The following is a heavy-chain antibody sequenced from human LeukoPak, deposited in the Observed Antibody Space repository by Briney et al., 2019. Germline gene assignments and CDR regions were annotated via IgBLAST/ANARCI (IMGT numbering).Heavy chain of an antibody. D-gene: IGHD6-13*01. J-gene: IGHJ4*02. CDR3: ARRRSIAAAPFDY. V-gene: IGHV1-3*01. Sequence: ASVKVSCKASGYTFASYAMHWVRQAPGQRLEWMGWINAGNGNTKYSQKFQGRVTFTRDTSARTAYMELSSVRSEDTAVYYCARRRSIAAAPFDYWGQRTLVTVSS. CDR2: INAGNGNT. CDR1: GYTFASYA.